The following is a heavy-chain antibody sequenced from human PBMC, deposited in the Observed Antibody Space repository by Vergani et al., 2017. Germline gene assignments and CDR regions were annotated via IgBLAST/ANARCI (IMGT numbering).Heavy chain of an antibody. CDR1: GGSISSYY. J-gene: IGHJ4*02. Sequence: QVQLQESVPGLVKPSETLSLTCTVSGGSISSYYWSWIRQPPGKGLEWIGYIYYSGSTNYNPSLKSRVTISVDTSKNQFSLKLSSVTAADTAVYYCARVQGPGVDYWGQGTLVTVSS. V-gene: IGHV4-59*01. CDR2: IYYSGST. CDR3: ARVQGPGVDY. D-gene: IGHD1-14*01.